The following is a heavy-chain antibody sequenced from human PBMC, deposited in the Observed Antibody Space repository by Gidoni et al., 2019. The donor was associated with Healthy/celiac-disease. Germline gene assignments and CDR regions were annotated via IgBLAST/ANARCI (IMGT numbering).Heavy chain of an antibody. V-gene: IGHV4-34*01. CDR3: ARAPTYYDFWIGFDP. CDR1: GGSFSGYY. CDR2: INHSGST. Sequence: QVQLQQWGAGLLKPSETLSLTGAVYGGSFSGYYWSWIRQPPGKGLEWIGEINHSGSTNYNPSLKSRVTISVDTSKNQFSLKLSSVTAADTAVYYCARAPTYYDFWIGFDPWGQGTLVTVSS. J-gene: IGHJ5*02. D-gene: IGHD3-3*01.